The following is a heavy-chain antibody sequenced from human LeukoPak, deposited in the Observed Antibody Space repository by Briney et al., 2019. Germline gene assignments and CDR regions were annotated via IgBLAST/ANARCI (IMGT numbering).Heavy chain of an antibody. CDR2: TYNSGNT. CDR1: GGSISISGFY. D-gene: IGHD6-13*01. J-gene: IGHJ3*01. V-gene: IGHV4-31*03. CDR3: ARSSSWRDAFDF. Sequence: SQTLSLTCSVSGGSISISGFYWNWIRQLPGKGLEWIGYTYNSGNTYYNPSFGSRVTISTDTSMNQFFLKSHSVTAADTAVYYCARSSSWRDAFDFWGRGTMVTVSS.